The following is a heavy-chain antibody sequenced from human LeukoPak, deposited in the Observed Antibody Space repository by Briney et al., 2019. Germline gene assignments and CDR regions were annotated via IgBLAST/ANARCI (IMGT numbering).Heavy chain of an antibody. CDR2: IRFDGTSK. D-gene: IGHD1-26*01. V-gene: IGHV3-30*02. J-gene: IGHJ6*04. Sequence: PGESLRLSRAASGFSLSTYGIHWVRQTPGGGPEWLTYIRFDGTSKFYATSVKGRFSISRDNSANTAYLHMSSLRPEDTALYYCARTPYSGSSLQYYHLDAWGKGTTATVSS. CDR1: GFSLSTYG. CDR3: ARTPYSGSSLQYYHLDA.